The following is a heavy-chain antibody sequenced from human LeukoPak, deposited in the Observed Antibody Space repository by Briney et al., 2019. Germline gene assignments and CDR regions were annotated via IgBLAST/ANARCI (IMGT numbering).Heavy chain of an antibody. V-gene: IGHV1-18*01. CDR2: ISAYNGNT. CDR3: ARAISTGYYRLLLNYYYYGMDV. J-gene: IGHJ6*02. CDR1: GYTFTSYG. D-gene: IGHD3-9*01. Sequence: ASVKVSCKASGYTFTSYGISWVRQAPGQGLEWMGWISAYNGNTNYAQKLQGRVTVTTDTSTSTAYMELRSLRSDDTAVYYCARAISTGYYRLLLNYYYYGMDVWGQGTTVTVSS.